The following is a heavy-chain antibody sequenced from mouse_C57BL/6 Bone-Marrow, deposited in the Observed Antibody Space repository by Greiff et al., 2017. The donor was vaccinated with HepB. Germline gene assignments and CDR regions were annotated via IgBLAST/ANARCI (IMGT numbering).Heavy chain of an antibody. V-gene: IGHV5-4*03. J-gene: IGHJ3*01. D-gene: IGHD2-4*01. Sequence: DVMLVESGGGLVKPGGSLKLSCAASGFTFSSYAMSWVRQTPEKRLEWVATISDGGSYTYYPDNVKGRFTISRDNAKNNLYLQMSHMKSEDTAMYYCARGGDYAVPFADWGQGTLVTVSA. CDR2: ISDGGSYT. CDR3: ARGGDYAVPFAD. CDR1: GFTFSSYA.